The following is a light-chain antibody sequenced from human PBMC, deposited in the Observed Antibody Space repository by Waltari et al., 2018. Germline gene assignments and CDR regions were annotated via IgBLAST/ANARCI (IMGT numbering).Light chain of an antibody. V-gene: IGLV2-23*01. CDR3: CSYAGRPSSYVI. CDR1: GGFVGTYHL. Sequence: QSALSQPASVSASLGQSITLSCTGTGGFVGTYHLVSWYQHHPGKAPKLLISDDTDRPSGFSPRFSGTKSGNTASLTISGLLAEDEADYYCCSYAGRPSSYVIFGGGTRLTVL. J-gene: IGLJ2*01. CDR2: DDT.